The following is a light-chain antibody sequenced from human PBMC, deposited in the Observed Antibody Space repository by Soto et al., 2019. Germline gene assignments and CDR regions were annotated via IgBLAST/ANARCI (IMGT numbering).Light chain of an antibody. V-gene: IGKV3-20*01. CDR1: QSVSTLY. CDR3: QQYAASPYT. Sequence: EIVLTQSPGTLSLSPGERATLSCRASQSVSTLYLAWYQQKPGQAPRLLIYGTSNRPGGIPDRFSGSGSGTDFTLTINRLQPEDFAVYFCQQYAASPYTFAQGTKLEI. CDR2: GTS. J-gene: IGKJ2*01.